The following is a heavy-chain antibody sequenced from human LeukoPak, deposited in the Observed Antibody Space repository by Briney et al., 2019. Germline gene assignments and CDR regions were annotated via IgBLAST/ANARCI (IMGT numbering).Heavy chain of an antibody. CDR3: ARSNQAYDY. D-gene: IGHD4-11*01. CDR2: INPGGSST. CDR1: GFAFSSYW. V-gene: IGHV3-74*01. J-gene: IGHJ4*02. Sequence: PGGSLRLSCAASGFAFSSYWMHWVRQVPGKGLVWVSRINPGGSSTAYADSVKGRFTISRDNAKNTLYLQMNSLRAEDTAVYYCARSNQAYDYWGQGTLVTVSS.